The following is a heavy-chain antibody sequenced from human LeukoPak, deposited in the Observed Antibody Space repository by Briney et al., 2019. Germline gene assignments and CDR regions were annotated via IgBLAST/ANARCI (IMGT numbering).Heavy chain of an antibody. CDR3: ARARGGSGSYGHFDS. D-gene: IGHD1-26*01. J-gene: IGHJ4*02. Sequence: SETLFLTCTVSGDSISGYYWTWIRQPAGKGLEWIGRIYTSGSTNYNPSLKSRVTMSVDTSKNQFSLKMSSLTAADTAMYYCARARGGSGSYGHFDSWGQGTLVTVSS. CDR2: IYTSGST. V-gene: IGHV4-4*07. CDR1: GDSISGYY.